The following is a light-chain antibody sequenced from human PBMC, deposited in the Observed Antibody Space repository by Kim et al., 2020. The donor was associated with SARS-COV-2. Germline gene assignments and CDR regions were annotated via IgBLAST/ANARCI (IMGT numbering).Light chain of an antibody. CDR1: QSINSH. J-gene: IGKJ4*01. Sequence: DIQMTQSPSSLSASVGDRVTITCRASQSINSHLNWYQQKPGKAPKLLIYATSTLQSGVPSRFSGSGSGTDFTLTISSLHPDDFATYYCQQSHTTPLLTFGGGTKVDIK. CDR2: ATS. CDR3: QQSHTTPLLT. V-gene: IGKV1-39*01.